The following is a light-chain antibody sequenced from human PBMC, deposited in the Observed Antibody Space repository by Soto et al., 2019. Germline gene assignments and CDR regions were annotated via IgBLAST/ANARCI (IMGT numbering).Light chain of an antibody. CDR1: QSVTANY. Sequence: EIALTQSPGTLSLSPGERAPLSCRASQSVTANYLAWYQQKPGQAPRLLIYAASIGATGVPDRFSGSGSGTDFTLTISRLEPEDFAVYYCLQYGVPLWTFGQGTKVEIK. V-gene: IGKV3-20*01. CDR3: LQYGVPLWT. CDR2: AAS. J-gene: IGKJ1*01.